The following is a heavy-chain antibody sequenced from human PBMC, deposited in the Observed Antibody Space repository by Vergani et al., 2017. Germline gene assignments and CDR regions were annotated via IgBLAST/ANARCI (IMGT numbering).Heavy chain of an antibody. D-gene: IGHD4-11*01. CDR2: IDHTGRP. CDR3: ARVNTETNGHLYYYYYMDV. Sequence: QLQLQESGPRLLKPSETLSLTCVVNGGSFTSYHWTWIRQSPGEGLEWVGDIDHTGRPDYNPSLKSRLTMSVDKSRNQFSLTLNSVTATDTAIYFCARVNTETNGHLYYYYYMDVWGQGTAVTVS. V-gene: IGHV4-34*10. CDR1: GGSFTSYH. J-gene: IGHJ6*03.